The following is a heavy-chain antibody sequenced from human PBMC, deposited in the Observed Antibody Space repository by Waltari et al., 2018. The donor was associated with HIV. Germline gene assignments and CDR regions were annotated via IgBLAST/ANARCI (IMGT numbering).Heavy chain of an antibody. Sequence: EVQLVESGGGLVKPGGSLRLSCAASGFTFSSHAMSWVRQAPGKGVEWVSGVSAIGGSTYYVDSVKGRFTISRDNSKNTLYLQMNSLRAEDTAVYYFAKYGRSGFYLGDALDFWGQGTVVTVSS. V-gene: IGHV3-23*04. CDR3: AKYGRSGFYLGDALDF. J-gene: IGHJ3*01. CDR1: GFTFSSHA. D-gene: IGHD1-26*01. CDR2: VSAIGGST.